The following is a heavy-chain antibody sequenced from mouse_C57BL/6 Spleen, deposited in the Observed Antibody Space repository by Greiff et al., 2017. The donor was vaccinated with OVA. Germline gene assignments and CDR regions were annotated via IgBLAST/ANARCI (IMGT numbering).Heavy chain of an antibody. J-gene: IGHJ4*01. V-gene: IGHV1-52*01. Sequence: QVQLQQPGAELVRPGSSVKLSCKASGYTFTSYWMHWVKQRPIQGLEWIGNIDPSDSETHYNQKFKDKATLTVDKSSSTAYMQLSSLTSEDSAVYYGARGRDGYYVAMDYWGQGTSVTVSS. CDR2: IDPSDSET. CDR3: ARGRDGYYVAMDY. CDR1: GYTFTSYW. D-gene: IGHD2-3*01.